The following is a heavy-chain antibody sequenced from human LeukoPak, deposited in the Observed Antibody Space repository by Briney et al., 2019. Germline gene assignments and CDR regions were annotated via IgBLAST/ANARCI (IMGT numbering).Heavy chain of an antibody. CDR3: ARGGGLGSSSAWFDP. V-gene: IGHV4-34*01. CDR1: GGSFSGYY. J-gene: IGHJ5*02. Sequence: SETLSLTCAVYGGSFSGYYWSWIRQPPGKGLEWIGEINHSGSTNYNPFLKSRVTISVDTSKNQFSLKLSSVTAADTAVYYCARGGGLGSSSAWFDPWGQGTLVTVSS. D-gene: IGHD6-13*01. CDR2: INHSGST.